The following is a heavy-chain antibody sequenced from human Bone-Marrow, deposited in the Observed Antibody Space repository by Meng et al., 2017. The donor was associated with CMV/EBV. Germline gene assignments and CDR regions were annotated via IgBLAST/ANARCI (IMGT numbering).Heavy chain of an antibody. CDR3: ARSGGSYAY. CDR1: GGSFSGYY. Sequence: SETLSLTCTVYGGSFSGYYWSWICQPPGKGLEWIGEINHSGSTNYNPSLKSRVTISLDTSKNQFSLKMSSVTAADTAVYYCARSGGSYAYWGQGTLVTVSS. V-gene: IGHV4-34*01. CDR2: INHSGST. J-gene: IGHJ4*02. D-gene: IGHD1-26*01.